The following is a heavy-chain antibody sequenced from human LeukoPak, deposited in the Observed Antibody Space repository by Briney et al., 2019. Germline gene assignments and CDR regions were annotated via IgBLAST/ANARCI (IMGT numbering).Heavy chain of an antibody. D-gene: IGHD2-2*01. Sequence: SQTLSLTCTVSGGSISSGDYYWSWIRQPPGKGLEWIGYIYYSGSTYYNPSLKSRVTISVDTSKNQFSLKLSSVTAADTAVYYCARVSDCSSTSCYGSIDHWGQGTLVTVSS. CDR1: GGSISSGDYY. CDR2: IYYSGST. CDR3: ARVSDCSSTSCYGSIDH. J-gene: IGHJ4*02. V-gene: IGHV4-30-4*08.